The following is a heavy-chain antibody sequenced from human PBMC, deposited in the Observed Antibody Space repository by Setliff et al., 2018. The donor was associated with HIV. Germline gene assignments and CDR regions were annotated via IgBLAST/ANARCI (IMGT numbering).Heavy chain of an antibody. V-gene: IGHV3-7*01. D-gene: IGHD3-22*01. CDR1: GFTFSSYW. J-gene: IGHJ4*02. Sequence: PGGSLRLSCAASGFTFSSYWMSWVRQPPGKGLEWVAYVSQDGNEKSYVDSVKGRFSIDRDSAKSTVYLQMNNLRAGDTAVYFCARDKDMTVAFDLWGQGTPVTVSS. CDR3: ARDKDMTVAFDL. CDR2: VSQDGNEK.